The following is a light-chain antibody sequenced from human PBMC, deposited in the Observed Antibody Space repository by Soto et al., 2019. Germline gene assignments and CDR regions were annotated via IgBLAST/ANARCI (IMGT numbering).Light chain of an antibody. CDR2: GAS. Sequence: DLQMTQSPSSLSASVGARVSITCQASQDIRTSLSWFQQKPGRAPKLLIYGASNLETGVPSRFRGSVSGRDFTFTISSLQPEDIATYYCQQYDNLPPFTFGPGTKVEIK. CDR3: QQYDNLPPFT. V-gene: IGKV1-33*01. CDR1: QDIRTS. J-gene: IGKJ3*01.